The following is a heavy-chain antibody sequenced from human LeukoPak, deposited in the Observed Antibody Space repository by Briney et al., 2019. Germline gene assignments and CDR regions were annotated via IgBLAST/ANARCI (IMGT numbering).Heavy chain of an antibody. CDR2: IIPIFGTA. CDR1: GGTFSSYA. Sequence: SVKVSCKASGGTFSSYAISWVRQAPGQGLEWMGGIIPIFGTANYAQKFQGRVTITADESTSTAYMELSSLRSEDTAVYYCALCSDGSCYSAEYFQHWGQGTLVTVSS. V-gene: IGHV1-69*13. CDR3: ALCSDGSCYSAEYFQH. J-gene: IGHJ1*01. D-gene: IGHD2-15*01.